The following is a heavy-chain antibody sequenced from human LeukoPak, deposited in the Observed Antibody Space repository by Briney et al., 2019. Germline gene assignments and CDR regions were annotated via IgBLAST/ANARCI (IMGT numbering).Heavy chain of an antibody. V-gene: IGHV3-7*01. D-gene: IGHD3-3*01. Sequence: PGGSLRLSCAASGFTFSSYWMSWVRQAPGKGLEWVANIKQDGSEKYYVDSVKGRFTIPRDNAKNSLYAQMTSLRAEDTAVYYCARHDLLSGYYALHYWGPGTLVIVSS. CDR2: IKQDGSEK. CDR1: GFTFSSYW. J-gene: IGHJ4*02. CDR3: ARHDLLSGYYALHY.